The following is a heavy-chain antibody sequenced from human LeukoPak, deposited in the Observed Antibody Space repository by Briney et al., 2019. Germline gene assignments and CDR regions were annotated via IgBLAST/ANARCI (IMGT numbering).Heavy chain of an antibody. V-gene: IGHV3-64D*06. D-gene: IGHD2-15*01. J-gene: IGHJ4*02. Sequence: PVGALRLSCSASGFTFRRYVLYWVRQAPGKGPEYVSAIISHGGSTYYAHSLKGRFTISRDNSKSTLYLQMSILRGEERAVYYCVKYGGYWGQGILVTVSS. CDR3: VKYGGY. CDR1: GFTFRRYV. CDR2: IISHGGST.